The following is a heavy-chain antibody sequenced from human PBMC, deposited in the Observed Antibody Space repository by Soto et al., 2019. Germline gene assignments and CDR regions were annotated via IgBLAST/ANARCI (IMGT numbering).Heavy chain of an antibody. J-gene: IGHJ3*02. CDR1: GGSISSYY. D-gene: IGHD1-26*01. V-gene: IGHV4-59*08. Sequence: SETLSLTCTVSGGSISSYYWSWIRQPPGKGLEWIGYIYYSGSTNYNPSLKSRVTISVDTSKNQFSLKLSSVTAADTAVYYCARHSGSYVGAFPIWGQGTMVTVSS. CDR2: IYYSGST. CDR3: ARHSGSYVGAFPI.